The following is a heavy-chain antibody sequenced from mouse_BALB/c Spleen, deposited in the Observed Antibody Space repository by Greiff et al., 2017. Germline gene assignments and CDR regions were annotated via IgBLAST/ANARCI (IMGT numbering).Heavy chain of an antibody. CDR3: ARDHYYGSSPYYAMDY. Sequence: VQLQQSGPGLVAPSQSLSITCTVSGFSLTGYGVNWVRQPPGKGLEWLGMIWGDGSTDYNSALKSRLSISKDNSKSQVFLKMNSLQTDDTARYYCARDHYYGSSPYYAMDYWGQGTSVTVSS. D-gene: IGHD1-1*01. CDR1: GFSLTGYG. J-gene: IGHJ4*01. CDR2: IWGDGST. V-gene: IGHV2-6-7*01.